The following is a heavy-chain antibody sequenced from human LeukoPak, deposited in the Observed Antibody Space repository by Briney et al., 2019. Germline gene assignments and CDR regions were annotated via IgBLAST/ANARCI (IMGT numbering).Heavy chain of an antibody. J-gene: IGHJ5*02. CDR1: GDSINSSY. V-gene: IGHV4-59*01. CDR2: MFHSGST. Sequence: MTSETLSLTCTVSGDSINSSYWSWLRQPPGKGLEWIGYMFHSGSTNYNPSLKSRVTISVGTSRNQFSLRLTSATAADTAVYYCARGGGLWFGEPNNWFDPWGQGILVTVAS. CDR3: ARGGGLWFGEPNNWFDP. D-gene: IGHD3-10*01.